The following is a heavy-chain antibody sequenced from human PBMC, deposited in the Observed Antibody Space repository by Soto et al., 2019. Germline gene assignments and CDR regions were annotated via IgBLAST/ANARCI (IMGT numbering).Heavy chain of an antibody. V-gene: IGHV1-18*04. CDR1: GYTFTSYG. J-gene: IGHJ4*02. CDR3: ARMYYDILTGYFSGFDY. CDR2: ISAYNGNT. D-gene: IGHD3-9*01. Sequence: QVQLVQSGAEVKKPGASVKVSCKASGYTFTSYGISWVRQAPGQGLEWMGWISAYNGNTNYAQKLQDRVTMTTDTSTSTAYMELRSLRSDDTAVYYCARMYYDILTGYFSGFDYWGQGTLVTVSS.